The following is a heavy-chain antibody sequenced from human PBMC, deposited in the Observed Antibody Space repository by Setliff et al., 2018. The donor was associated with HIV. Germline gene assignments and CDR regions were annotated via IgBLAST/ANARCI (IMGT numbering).Heavy chain of an antibody. J-gene: IGHJ6*03. CDR1: GGSMTSHF. V-gene: IGHV4-59*08. CDR2: VHHGGTA. Sequence: SETLSLTCTVSGGSMTSHFWGWIRQPPGKGLEWIGYVHHGGTANYNPSRKSRVSMSVDRSRNQVSLTLSSLSAADTAVYYCARRRPPPSGTYSRYYMDVWGKGTTVTVSS. D-gene: IGHD1-26*01. CDR3: ARRRPPPSGTYSRYYMDV.